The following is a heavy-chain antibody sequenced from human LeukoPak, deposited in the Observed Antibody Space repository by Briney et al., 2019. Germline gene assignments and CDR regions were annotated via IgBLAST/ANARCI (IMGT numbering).Heavy chain of an antibody. D-gene: IGHD3-10*01. Sequence: GGSLRLSCAASGFIVSSNYMSWVRQAPGKGLEWVSVIYSGGRTFYADSVRGRFTISRDNSKNTLFLQMNSLRAEDTAVCYCARDQYYDSGTYSYYYMDVWGKGTTVTVSS. CDR3: ARDQYYDSGTYSYYYMDV. CDR1: GFIVSSNY. J-gene: IGHJ6*03. CDR2: IYSGGRT. V-gene: IGHV3-53*01.